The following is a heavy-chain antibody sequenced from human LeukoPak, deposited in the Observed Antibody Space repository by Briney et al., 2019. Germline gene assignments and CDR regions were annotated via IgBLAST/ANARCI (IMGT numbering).Heavy chain of an antibody. CDR1: GFTFSSYG. J-gene: IGHJ3*02. Sequence: PGGSLRLSCAASGFTFSSYGMSWVRQAPGKGLEWVSAISGSTGNTYYADSVKGRFTISRDNSKNTVYLQMNSLRAEDTAVYYCAKDPPYYYDSSGYEGGAFDIWGQGTMVTVSS. CDR3: AKDPPYYYDSSGYEGGAFDI. V-gene: IGHV3-23*01. CDR2: ISGSTGNT. D-gene: IGHD3-22*01.